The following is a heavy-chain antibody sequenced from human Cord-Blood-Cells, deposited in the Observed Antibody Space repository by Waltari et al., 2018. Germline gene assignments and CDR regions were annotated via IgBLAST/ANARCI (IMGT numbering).Heavy chain of an antibody. Sequence: QVQLVQSGAEVKKPGASVKVSCKASGYTFTSYYMHWVRQAPGQGLEWMGIINPSGGSTSYAQKFQGRVTMTRDTSTSTVYMELSSLRSEDTAVYYCARDFWSGYSNDAFDIWGQGTMVTVSS. J-gene: IGHJ3*02. V-gene: IGHV1-46*01. CDR1: GYTFTSYY. CDR3: ARDFWSGYSNDAFDI. CDR2: INPSGGST. D-gene: IGHD3-3*01.